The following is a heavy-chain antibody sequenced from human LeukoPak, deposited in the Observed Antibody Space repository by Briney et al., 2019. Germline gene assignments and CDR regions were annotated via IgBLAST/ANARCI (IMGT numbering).Heavy chain of an antibody. CDR1: GASISNYY. CDR2: IYYSGST. Sequence: SETLSLTCTVSGASISNYYWSWIRQPPGKGLEWIGYIYYSGSTNYNPSLKSRVTISVDTSKNQFSLKLSSVTAADTAVYYCARGYEVADYWGQGTLVTVSS. V-gene: IGHV4-59*08. D-gene: IGHD5-12*01. J-gene: IGHJ4*02. CDR3: ARGYEVADY.